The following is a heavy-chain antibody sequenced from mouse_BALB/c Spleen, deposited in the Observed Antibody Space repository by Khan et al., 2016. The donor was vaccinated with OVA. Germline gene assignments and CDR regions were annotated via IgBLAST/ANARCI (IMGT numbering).Heavy chain of an antibody. D-gene: IGHD1-1*01. CDR2: IAPGSGST. V-gene: IGHV1S41*01. Sequence: DLVKPGASVKLSCKASGYTFTSYWINWIKQRPGQGLEWIGRIAPGSGSTYYNEMFKGKATLTVDTSSSTAYIQLSSLSSEDSAVYYCARVRNYYGSNLNAMDHWGQGTSVTVSS. J-gene: IGHJ4*01. CDR3: ARVRNYYGSNLNAMDH. CDR1: GYTFTSYW.